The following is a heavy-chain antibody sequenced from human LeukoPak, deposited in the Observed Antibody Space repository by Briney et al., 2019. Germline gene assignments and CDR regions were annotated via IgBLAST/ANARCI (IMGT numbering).Heavy chain of an antibody. V-gene: IGHV3-7*01. Sequence: GGSLRLSCAASGFSISSYWMSWVRQAPGKGLEWVANIKQDGSGKYYVDSVKGRFTISRDNAKNSLSLQMNNLRAEDTAVYYCARSQLGAFDIWGQGTMVTVSS. CDR2: IKQDGSGK. CDR1: GFSISSYW. CDR3: ARSQLGAFDI. J-gene: IGHJ3*02. D-gene: IGHD6-6*01.